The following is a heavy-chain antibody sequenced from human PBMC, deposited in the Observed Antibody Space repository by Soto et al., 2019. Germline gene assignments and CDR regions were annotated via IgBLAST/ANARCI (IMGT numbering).Heavy chain of an antibody. CDR3: ARGYSGYDXHGDNNWFDP. Sequence: SETLSLTCTVSGGSISSGGYYWSWIRQHPGKGLEWIGYIYYSGSTYYNPSLKSRVTISVDTSKNQFSLKLSSVTAADTAVYYCARGYSGYDXHGDNNWFDPWGQGTXXTV. D-gene: IGHD5-12*01. V-gene: IGHV4-31*03. CDR1: GGSISSGGYY. J-gene: IGHJ5*02. CDR2: IYYSGST.